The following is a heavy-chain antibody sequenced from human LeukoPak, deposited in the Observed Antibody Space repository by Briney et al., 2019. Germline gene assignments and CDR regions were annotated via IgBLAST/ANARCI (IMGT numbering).Heavy chain of an antibody. D-gene: IGHD5-12*01. J-gene: IGHJ6*03. Sequence: ASVKVSCKASGYSFTSHYMHWVRQAPGQGLEWMGWISAYNGNTNYAQKLQGRVTMTTDTSTSTAYMELRSLRSDDTAVYYCARERGKPYYYYYMDVWGKGTTVTVSS. V-gene: IGHV1-18*04. CDR2: ISAYNGNT. CDR3: ARERGKPYYYYYMDV. CDR1: GYSFTSHY.